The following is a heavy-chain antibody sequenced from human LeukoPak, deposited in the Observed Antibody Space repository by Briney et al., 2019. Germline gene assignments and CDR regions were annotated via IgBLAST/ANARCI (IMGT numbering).Heavy chain of an antibody. J-gene: IGHJ4*02. D-gene: IGHD5-18*01. V-gene: IGHV3-23*01. CDR1: GFTFSSYA. CDR2: FCGSGGST. Sequence: GGSLRLSCAASGFTFSSYAMSWVRQAPGGGLEWVSAFCGSGGSTYYADSVKGRFTISRDNSKNTLYLQMNSLRAEDTAVYYCAKRVGGDTAMVTLDYWGQGTLVTVSS. CDR3: AKRVGGDTAMVTLDY.